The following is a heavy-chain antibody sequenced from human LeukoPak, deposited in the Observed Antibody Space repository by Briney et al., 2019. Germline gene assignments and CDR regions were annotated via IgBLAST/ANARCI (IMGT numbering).Heavy chain of an antibody. V-gene: IGHV3-7*01. J-gene: IGHJ4*02. CDR2: IKQDGSEK. CDR1: GFTFTSFW. CDR3: ARDTSGGWYGLIDY. Sequence: PGGSLRLSCEASGFTFTSFWMSWVRQAPGKGLEWVANIKQDGSEKYYVDPVKGRFTISRDNAKNSLYLQMNSLRAEDTAMYYCARDTSGGWYGLIDYWGQGTPVTVSS. D-gene: IGHD6-19*01.